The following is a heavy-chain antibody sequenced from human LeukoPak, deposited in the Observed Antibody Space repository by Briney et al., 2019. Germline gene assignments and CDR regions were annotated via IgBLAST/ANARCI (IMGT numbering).Heavy chain of an antibody. CDR2: IKQDGSEK. Sequence: GGSLRLSCAASGFPFSSYWMSWVRQAPGKGLEWVANIKQDGSEKYYVHSVKGRFTISRDNAKNSLYLQMNSLRAEDTAVYYCARSEAGWFDPWGQGTLVTVSS. J-gene: IGHJ5*02. V-gene: IGHV3-7*03. CDR1: GFPFSSYW. CDR3: ARSEAGWFDP.